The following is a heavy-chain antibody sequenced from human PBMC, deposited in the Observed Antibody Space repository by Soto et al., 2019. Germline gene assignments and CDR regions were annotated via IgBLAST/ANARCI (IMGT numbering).Heavy chain of an antibody. J-gene: IGHJ3*02. CDR1: GFTFSSYG. V-gene: IGHV3-30*03. Sequence: GGSLRLSCAGSGFTFSSYGMHWVRQAPGKGLEWVAVISYDGSDRYYGDSVKGRFTISRDNAKNSLFLQMDSLRDEDTAVYYCAREGYYDSGRYYYGAIDIWGQGTMVTVSS. CDR2: ISYDGSDR. CDR3: AREGYYDSGRYYYGAIDI. D-gene: IGHD3-22*01.